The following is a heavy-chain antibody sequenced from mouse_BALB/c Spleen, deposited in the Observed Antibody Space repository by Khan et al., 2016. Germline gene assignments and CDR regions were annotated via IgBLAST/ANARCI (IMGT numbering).Heavy chain of an antibody. J-gene: IGHJ1*01. Sequence: EVERVEPGGGLVKPGGSLKLSCAASGFTFSDYYMYWVRQTPEKRLEWVATISDGGSYTYSPDSVKGRFTISRDNAKNNLYLQMSSLKSEDTAMYYCARDLNWYFDVWGAGTTVTVSS. CDR2: ISDGGSYT. CDR3: ARDLNWYFDV. CDR1: GFTFSDYY. V-gene: IGHV5-4*02.